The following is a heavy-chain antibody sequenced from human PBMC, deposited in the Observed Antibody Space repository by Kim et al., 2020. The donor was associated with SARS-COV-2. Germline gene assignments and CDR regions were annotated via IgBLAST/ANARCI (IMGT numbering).Heavy chain of an antibody. Sequence: GGSLRLSCAASGFTFSDSPMHWVRQAPGKGLEWVARIRSNVYYYSTSYSASVKVSITISSADSERTAYLQMHSLKTAATSVYSCTRIPGPTFAFWDAFDV. D-gene: IGHD1-1*01. V-gene: IGHV3-73*01. CDR2: IRSNVYYYST. CDR3: TRIPGPTFAFWDAFDV. J-gene: IGHJ3*01. CDR1: GFTFSDSP.